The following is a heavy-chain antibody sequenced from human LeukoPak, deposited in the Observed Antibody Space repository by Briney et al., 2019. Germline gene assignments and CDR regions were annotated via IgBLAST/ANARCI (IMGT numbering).Heavy chain of an antibody. CDR2: ISGSGGST. Sequence: GGSLRLSCAASGFTFSSYAMSWVRQAPGEGLEWVSAISGSGGSTYYADSVKGRFTISRDNSKNTLYLQMNSLRAEDTDVYYCAKDIGSGWFNNWFDPWGQGTLVTVSS. V-gene: IGHV3-23*01. D-gene: IGHD6-19*01. CDR1: GFTFSSYA. J-gene: IGHJ5*02. CDR3: AKDIGSGWFNNWFDP.